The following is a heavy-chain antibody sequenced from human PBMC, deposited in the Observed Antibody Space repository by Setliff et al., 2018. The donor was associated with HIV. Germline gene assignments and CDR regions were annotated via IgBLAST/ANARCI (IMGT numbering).Heavy chain of an antibody. D-gene: IGHD3-16*01. J-gene: IGHJ5*01. CDR1: GFTFSNSW. CDR3: ARGGANPSWFDS. Sequence: ASGFTFSNSWMHWVRQAPGKGLVWVSRINTDGSSATYADSVKGRFTNSRDNAKNTLYLQMDSLRAEDTAVYYCARGGANPSWFDSWGQGTLVTVSS. CDR2: INTDGSSA. V-gene: IGHV3-74*03.